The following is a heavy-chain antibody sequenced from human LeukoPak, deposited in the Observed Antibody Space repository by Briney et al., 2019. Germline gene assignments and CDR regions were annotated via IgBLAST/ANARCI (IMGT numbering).Heavy chain of an antibody. D-gene: IGHD3-9*01. CDR1: GFTFSSYS. CDR2: ISSSSSTI. Sequence: GGSLRLSCAASGFTFSSYSMNWVRQAPGKGLEWVSYISSSSSTIYYADSVKGRFPISRDNAKNSLYLQMNSLRAEDTAVYYCARDGRDDWLISYYYMDVWGKGTTVTVSS. CDR3: ARDGRDDWLISYYYMDV. V-gene: IGHV3-48*01. J-gene: IGHJ6*03.